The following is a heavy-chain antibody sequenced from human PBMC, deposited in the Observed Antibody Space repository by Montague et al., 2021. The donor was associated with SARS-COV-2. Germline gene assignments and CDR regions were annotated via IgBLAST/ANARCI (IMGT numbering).Heavy chain of an antibody. CDR1: GFIFSSYE. CDR3: ARDRDWDDWCGMDV. D-gene: IGHD2-21*01. J-gene: IGHJ6*02. V-gene: IGHV3-48*03. Sequence: SLRLSCAASGFIFSSYEMNWVRQAPGKGLKWISYISSSGGGSTKHYTDSVKGRFTISRDNAKNSLYLQMNSLRVEDTATYYCARDRDWDDWCGMDVWGQGTTVTVSS. CDR2: ISSSGGGSTK.